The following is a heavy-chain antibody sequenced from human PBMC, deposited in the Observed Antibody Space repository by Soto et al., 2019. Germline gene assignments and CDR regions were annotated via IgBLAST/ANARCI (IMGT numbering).Heavy chain of an antibody. CDR1: GYTFTSYG. V-gene: IGHV1-18*04. CDR2: ISAYDGST. D-gene: IGHD6-19*01. CDR3: ARALPPASYSSGWYNFDY. J-gene: IGHJ4*02. Sequence: ASVKVSCKASGYTFTSYGISWVRQAPGQGLEWMGLISAYDGSTNYAQKLQGRVTMTTDTSTSTAYMELRSLRSDDTAVYYCARALPPASYSSGWYNFDYWGQGTLVTVSS.